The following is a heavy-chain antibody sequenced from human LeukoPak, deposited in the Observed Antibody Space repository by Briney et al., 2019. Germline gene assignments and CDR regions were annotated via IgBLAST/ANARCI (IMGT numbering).Heavy chain of an antibody. CDR3: ARESGIAARLLYYYYMDV. CDR2: IYHSGST. V-gene: IGHV4-30-2*01. J-gene: IGHJ6*03. CDR1: GGSISSGGYY. D-gene: IGHD6-6*01. Sequence: SETLSLTCTVSGGSISSGGYYWSWIRQPPGKGLEWIGYIYHSGSTYYNPSLKSRVTISVDRSKNQFSLKLSSVTAADTAVYYCARESGIAARLLYYYYMDVWGKGTTVTVSS.